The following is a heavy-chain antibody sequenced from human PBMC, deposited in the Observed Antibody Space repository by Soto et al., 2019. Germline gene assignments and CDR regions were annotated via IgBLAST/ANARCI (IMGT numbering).Heavy chain of an antibody. D-gene: IGHD3-9*01. CDR2: VSTNGAT. CDR1: DDFISSYY. Sequence: SETLSLTCTVSDDFISSYYWNWIRQPAGKGLEWIGRVSTNGATNYNPSLESRVTMSVDTSKNQFSLKLTSVTAADTAVYFCARADYEILTGSYAMDVWGQGTTVTSP. J-gene: IGHJ6*02. CDR3: ARADYEILTGSYAMDV. V-gene: IGHV4-4*07.